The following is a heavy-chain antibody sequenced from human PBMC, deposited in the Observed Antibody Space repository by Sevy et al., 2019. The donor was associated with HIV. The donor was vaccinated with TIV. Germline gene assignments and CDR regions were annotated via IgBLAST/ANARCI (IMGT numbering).Heavy chain of an antibody. CDR2: VTSDGTT. CDR3: AREGCSKPHDY. V-gene: IGHV3-23*01. Sequence: GGSLRLSCAASGLTLTTTGMSWVRQAPGKGLEWVAGVTSDGTTYYADSVRDRFTMSRDDSRNTFYLQMDSLRAEDTAIYYCAREGCSKPHDYWGQGTLVTVSS. J-gene: IGHJ4*02. D-gene: IGHD2-2*01. CDR1: GLTLTTTG.